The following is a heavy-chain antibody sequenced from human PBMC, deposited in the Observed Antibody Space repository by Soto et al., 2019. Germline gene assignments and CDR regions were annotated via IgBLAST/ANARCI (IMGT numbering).Heavy chain of an antibody. CDR1: GFTFDDYA. CDR3: AKAFNYDILTGSFDY. D-gene: IGHD3-9*01. V-gene: IGHV3-9*01. Sequence: GGSLRLSCAASGFTFDDYAMHWVRQAPGKGLEWVSGISWNSGSIGYADSVKGRFTISRDNAKNSLYLQMNSLRAEDTALYYCAKAFNYDILTGSFDYWGQGTLVTVSS. CDR2: ISWNSGSI. J-gene: IGHJ4*02.